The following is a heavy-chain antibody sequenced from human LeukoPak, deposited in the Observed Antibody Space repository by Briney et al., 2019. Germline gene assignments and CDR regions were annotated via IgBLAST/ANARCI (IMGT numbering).Heavy chain of an antibody. CDR2: INHSGST. CDR1: DGSCSGYY. D-gene: IGHD6-19*01. Sequence: SETLPLTCAVYDGSCSGYYWSWIRQPPGKGLEWIGEINHSGSTNYNPSLKSRVTISVDTSKNQFSLKLSSVTAADTAVYYCARVVAGHDYWGQGTLVTVSS. J-gene: IGHJ4*02. V-gene: IGHV4-34*01. CDR3: ARVVAGHDY.